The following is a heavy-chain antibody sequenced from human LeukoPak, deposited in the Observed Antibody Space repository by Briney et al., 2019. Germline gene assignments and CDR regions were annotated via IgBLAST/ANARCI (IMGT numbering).Heavy chain of an antibody. Sequence: ETLSLTCTVSGGSISSYYWSWIRQPPGKGLEWSGYIYYSGSTNYNPSLKSRVTISVDTSKNQFSLKLSSVTAADTAVYYCARGYGGYYPTGYWGQGTLVTVSS. CDR1: GGSISSYY. J-gene: IGHJ4*02. D-gene: IGHD3-22*01. CDR3: ARGYGGYYPTGY. V-gene: IGHV4-59*01. CDR2: IYYSGST.